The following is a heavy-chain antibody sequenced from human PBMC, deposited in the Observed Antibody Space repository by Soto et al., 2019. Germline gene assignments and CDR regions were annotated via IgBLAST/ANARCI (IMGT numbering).Heavy chain of an antibody. V-gene: IGHV6-1*01. CDR2: TYYRSKWIH. CDR1: GDSVSSSSAA. D-gene: IGHD3-16*01. J-gene: IGHJ6*02. CDR3: AGVVWFRGMGV. Sequence: QVELQQSGPGLVKPSQTLSLTCDISGDSVSSSSAAWNWIRQSPSRGLEWLGRTYYRSKWIHEYTLSMESRITINPDTSKNQFSLHIYSVTPEDTAVYYCAGVVWFRGMGVWGQGTPVTVSS.